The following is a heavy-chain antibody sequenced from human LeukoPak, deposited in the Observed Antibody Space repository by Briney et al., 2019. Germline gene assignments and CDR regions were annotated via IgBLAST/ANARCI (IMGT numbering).Heavy chain of an antibody. V-gene: IGHV3-33*01. CDR3: ARGQPPSYYDMDV. CDR2: IWSDGSSK. J-gene: IGHJ6*02. D-gene: IGHD6-13*01. Sequence: QPGRSLILSCAASGFTFSSYGMHWVRQAPGKGLEWVAVIWSDGSSKHYADSVKGRFTISRDNSRNTLYLQMSSLRAEDTALYYCARGQPPSYYDMDVWGQGTMVTVSS. CDR1: GFTFSSYG.